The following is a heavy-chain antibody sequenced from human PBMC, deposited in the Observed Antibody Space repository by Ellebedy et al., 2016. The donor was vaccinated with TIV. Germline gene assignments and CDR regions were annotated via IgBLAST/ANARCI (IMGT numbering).Heavy chain of an antibody. J-gene: IGHJ4*02. CDR2: ISGGGDNI. V-gene: IGHV3-23*01. D-gene: IGHD3-22*01. CDR3: AKRPLTMIVLPEYFFDY. CDR1: GFPLRNYA. Sequence: GGSLRLSCAAPGFPLRNYAMSWVRQAPGKGLEWLSTISGGGDNIYYADSVKGRFTISRDNSKNTLFLQMDSLRAEDTAVYYCAKRPLTMIVLPEYFFDYWGQGTLVTVSS.